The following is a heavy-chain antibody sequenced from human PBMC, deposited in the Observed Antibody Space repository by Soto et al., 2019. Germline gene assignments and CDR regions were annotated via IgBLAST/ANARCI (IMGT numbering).Heavy chain of an antibody. V-gene: IGHV1-46*01. Sequence: QVQLVQSGAEVKKPGASVKVSCKASGYTFTSYYIHWVRQRKAPGQGLEWLGIINPSGGTTTYAQKFQGRVTMTRDTSTSTVYMELRSLRSEDTAVYYCARGAAVAGGNNCFDPWGQGTLVTVSS. CDR3: ARGAAVAGGNNCFDP. CDR1: GYTFTSYY. J-gene: IGHJ5*02. D-gene: IGHD6-19*01. CDR2: INPSGGTT.